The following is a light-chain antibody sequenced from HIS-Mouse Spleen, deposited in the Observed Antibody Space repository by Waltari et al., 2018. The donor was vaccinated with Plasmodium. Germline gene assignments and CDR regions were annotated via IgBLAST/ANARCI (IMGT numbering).Light chain of an antibody. J-gene: IGLJ3*02. CDR1: ALPKKY. Sequence: SYELPQPPSVSVSPGQTARLTCSGDALPKKYAYWYQQKSGQAPVLGIYEDSKRPSGIPEGFSGSSSGTMATLTISGAQVEDEADYYCYSTDSSGNHRVFGGGTKLTVL. CDR2: EDS. V-gene: IGLV3-10*01. CDR3: YSTDSSGNHRV.